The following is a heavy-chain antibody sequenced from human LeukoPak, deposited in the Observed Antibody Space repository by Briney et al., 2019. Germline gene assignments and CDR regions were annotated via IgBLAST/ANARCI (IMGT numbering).Heavy chain of an antibody. Sequence: GGSLRLSCAGSGFTFSSYSMNWVRQAPGKGLEWVSFISSGSNDIYYADSVKGRFTISRDNAKNSLYLEMNSLRAEDTAVYYCARQLQWGFDYWGQGTLVTVSS. CDR1: GFTFSSYS. CDR2: ISSGSNDI. D-gene: IGHD4-11*01. CDR3: ARQLQWGFDY. V-gene: IGHV3-21*01. J-gene: IGHJ4*02.